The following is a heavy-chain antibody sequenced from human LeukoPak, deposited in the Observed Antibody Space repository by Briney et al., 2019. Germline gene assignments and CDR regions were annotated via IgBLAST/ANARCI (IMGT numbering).Heavy chain of an antibody. D-gene: IGHD2-2*01. CDR2: ISTYNGDT. CDR1: GYTFTRYA. V-gene: IGHV1-18*01. J-gene: IGHJ4*02. Sequence: ASVKVSCKASGYTFTRYAISWVRQAPGQGLEWMGWISTYNGDTNYAQNFQGRVTMTTDTSTTTAYMELRSLRSDDSAIYFCARDPSNTSGRYICFDYWGQGTLVTVSS. CDR3: ARDPSNTSGRYICFDY.